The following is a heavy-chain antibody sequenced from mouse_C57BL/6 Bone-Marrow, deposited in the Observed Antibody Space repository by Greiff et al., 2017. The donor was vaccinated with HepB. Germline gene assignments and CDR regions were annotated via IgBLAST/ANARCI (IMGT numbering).Heavy chain of an antibody. CDR3: ARPYYRYFDV. J-gene: IGHJ1*03. CDR2: LDPSDSYT. V-gene: IGHV1-69*01. Sequence: QVQLQQPGAELVMPGASVKLSCKASGYTFTSYWMHWVKQRPGQGLEWIGELDPSDSYTNYNQKFKGKSTLTVDKSSSTAYMQLSSLTSEDSAVYYGARPYYRYFDVWGTGTTVTVSS. D-gene: IGHD1-1*02. CDR1: GYTFTSYW.